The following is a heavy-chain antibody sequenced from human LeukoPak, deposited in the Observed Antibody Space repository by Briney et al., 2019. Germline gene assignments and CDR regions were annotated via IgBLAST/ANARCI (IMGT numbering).Heavy chain of an antibody. Sequence: SETLSLTCTVSGGSISSYYWSWIRQPPGKGLEWIGYIYYSGSTNYNPSLKSRVTISVVTSKNQFSLKLSSVTAADTAVYYCARVYNWNYQDYYYYMDVWGKGTTVTVSS. V-gene: IGHV4-59*01. D-gene: IGHD1-7*01. J-gene: IGHJ6*03. CDR1: GGSISSYY. CDR2: IYYSGST. CDR3: ARVYNWNYQDYYYYMDV.